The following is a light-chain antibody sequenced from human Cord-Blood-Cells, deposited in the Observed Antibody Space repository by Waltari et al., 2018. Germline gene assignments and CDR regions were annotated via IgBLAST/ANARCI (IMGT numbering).Light chain of an antibody. J-gene: IGKJ1*01. V-gene: IGKV1-8*01. Sequence: AIRTTKFPSSLCAYPGERVTITCRASQGISIYLAWYKQKPGKAPKLLLYAASTLQSGVPSRFSGIRSGTDFTLTISCLQSEDFATYYCQQYYSYPRTFGQGTKVEIK. CDR2: AAS. CDR3: QQYYSYPRT. CDR1: QGISIY.